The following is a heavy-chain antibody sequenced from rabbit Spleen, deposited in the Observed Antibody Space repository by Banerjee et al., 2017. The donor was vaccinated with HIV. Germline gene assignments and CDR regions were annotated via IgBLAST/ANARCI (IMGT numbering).Heavy chain of an antibody. J-gene: IGHJ6*01. V-gene: IGHV1S40*01. D-gene: IGHD1-1*01. CDR1: GVSFSGDSY. Sequence: QSLEESGGDLVKPGASLTLTCIASGVSFSGDSYMCWVRQAPGKGLEWIACIDTGSSGFTYFASWAKGRFTISKTSSTTVTLQMTSLTAADTATYFCARDTSSSFSSYGMDLWGPGHPRHSL. CDR2: IDTGSSGFT. CDR3: ARDTSSSFSSYGMDL.